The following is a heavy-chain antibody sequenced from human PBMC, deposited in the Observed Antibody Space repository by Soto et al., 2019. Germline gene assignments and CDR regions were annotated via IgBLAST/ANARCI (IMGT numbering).Heavy chain of an antibody. J-gene: IGHJ4*02. CDR1: GYTFTSYG. CDR2: ISAYNGNT. CDR3: ARFSTRARDNDY. D-gene: IGHD1-26*01. V-gene: IGHV1-18*04. Sequence: SVKVSCKASGYTFTSYGISWVRQAPGQGLEWMGWISAYNGNTNYAQKLQGRVTMTTDTSTSTAYMELRSLRSDDTAGYNRARFSTRARDNDYWGQGTLVTVSS.